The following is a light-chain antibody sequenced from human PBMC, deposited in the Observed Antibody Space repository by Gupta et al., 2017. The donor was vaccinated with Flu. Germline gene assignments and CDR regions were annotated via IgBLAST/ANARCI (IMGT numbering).Light chain of an antibody. J-gene: IGKJ4*01. V-gene: IGKV3-15*01. CDR3: QQYADWRPLT. CDR2: HAS. Sequence: EIIMTQSPATLSVSPGEGATLSCRASQTITTNLAWYQQKPGQAPRLLIYHASTRATGITARFSGSGSGKEFSLTISSRQSEDFAIYYCQQYADWRPLTFGGGTKVEI. CDR1: QTITTN.